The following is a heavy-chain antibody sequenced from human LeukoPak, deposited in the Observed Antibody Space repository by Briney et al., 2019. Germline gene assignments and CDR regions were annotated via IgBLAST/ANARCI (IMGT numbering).Heavy chain of an antibody. Sequence: SETLSLACTVSGDSFSNGNYYWSWLRQPPGKALEWIGYIYYTGKTYYNPSLEGRVTILVDTSRNHFSVKLSSVTAADTAVYYCARSQNYYGSGDYWSQGTLVTVSS. D-gene: IGHD3-10*01. CDR3: ARSQNYYGSGDY. CDR2: IYYTGKT. J-gene: IGHJ4*02. V-gene: IGHV4-61*03. CDR1: GDSFSNGNYY.